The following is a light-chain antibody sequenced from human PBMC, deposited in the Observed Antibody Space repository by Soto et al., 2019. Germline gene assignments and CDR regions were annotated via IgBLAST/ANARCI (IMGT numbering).Light chain of an antibody. CDR2: DTF. CDR1: ESIRNE. V-gene: IGKV1-39*01. J-gene: IGKJ5*01. CDR3: QQYTGPPTT. Sequence: DIQMTQSPSSLSASLGDRVTITCRPSESIRNELNWFQKRPGKAPRLLIYDTFTLQSGVSSRFSGSVSGTEFSLTITRLEPEDSAVYFCQQYTGPPTTFGQGTRLEIK.